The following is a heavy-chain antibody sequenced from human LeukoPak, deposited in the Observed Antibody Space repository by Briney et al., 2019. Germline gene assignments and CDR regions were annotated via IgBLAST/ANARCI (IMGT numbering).Heavy chain of an antibody. CDR3: ARFRTLTTHFDY. Sequence: PSETLSLTRTVPGGSISSSGYYWGWIRQPPGKGLEWIGTIYYSGSTYYNPSLKSRVTISVDTSKNQFSLKLSSVTAADTAVYYCARFRTLTTHFDYWGQGTLVTVSS. V-gene: IGHV4-39*01. D-gene: IGHD4-11*01. CDR2: IYYSGST. CDR1: GGSISSSGYY. J-gene: IGHJ4*02.